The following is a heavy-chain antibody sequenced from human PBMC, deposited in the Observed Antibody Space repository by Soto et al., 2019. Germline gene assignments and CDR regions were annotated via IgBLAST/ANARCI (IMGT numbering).Heavy chain of an antibody. CDR2: MNPNSGNT. D-gene: IGHD3-9*01. CDR3: VRGGGYYDMLTGYDY. J-gene: IGHJ4*02. CDR1: GYTFINYD. Sequence: QVQLVQSGAGVKKPGASVKVSCKASGYTFINYDINWVRQATGQGLEWMGWMNPNSGNTGFAQKFKDRVTLTRNSSTNTAYMELSSLRSEDTAVYFCVRGGGYYDMLTGYDYWGQGSLVTVSS. V-gene: IGHV1-8*01.